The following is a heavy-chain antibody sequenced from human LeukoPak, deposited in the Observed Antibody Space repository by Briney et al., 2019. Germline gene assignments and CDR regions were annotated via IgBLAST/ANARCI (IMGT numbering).Heavy chain of an antibody. J-gene: IGHJ5*02. V-gene: IGHV1-8*03. D-gene: IGHD2-2*01. CDR1: GYTFTSYD. CDR2: MNPNSGNT. CDR3: ARIVVPAGMGDVWFDP. Sequence: ASVKVSCKASGYTFTSYDINWVRQATGQGLEWMGWMNPNSGNTGYAQKFQGRVTITRDTSISTAYIELSSLRSEDTAVYYCARIVVPAGMGDVWFDPWGQKTLGTVSS.